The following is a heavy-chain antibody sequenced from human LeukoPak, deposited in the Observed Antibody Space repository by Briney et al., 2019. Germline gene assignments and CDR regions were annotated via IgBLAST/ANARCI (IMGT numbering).Heavy chain of an antibody. J-gene: IGHJ4*02. V-gene: IGHV3-21*01. CDR1: GFTFSSYS. CDR2: ISSSSSYI. D-gene: IGHD3-3*01. CDR3: VRLSWYYDFWSGYPY. Sequence: GGSLRLSCAASGFTFSSYSMNWVRQAPGKGLEWVSSISSSSSYIYYADSVKGRFTISRDNAKNSLYLQMNSLRAEDTAVYYCVRLSWYYDFWSGYPYWGQGTPVTVSS.